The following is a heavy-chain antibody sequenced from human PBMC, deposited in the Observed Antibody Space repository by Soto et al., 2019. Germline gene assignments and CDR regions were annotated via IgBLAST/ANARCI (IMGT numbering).Heavy chain of an antibody. CDR1: GFTFSSYA. CDR3: AKVWGYGDYGGGDY. J-gene: IGHJ4*02. Sequence: EVQLLESGGGLVQPGGSLRLSCAASGFTFSSYAMSWVRQAPGKGLEWVSAISGSGGSTYYADSVKGRFTISRDNSKNTLYLQMNSLRAEDTAVYSCAKVWGYGDYGGGDYWGQGTLVTVSS. V-gene: IGHV3-23*01. D-gene: IGHD4-17*01. CDR2: ISGSGGST.